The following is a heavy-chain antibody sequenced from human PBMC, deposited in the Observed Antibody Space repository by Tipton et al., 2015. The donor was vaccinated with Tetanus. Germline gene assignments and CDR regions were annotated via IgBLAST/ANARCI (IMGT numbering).Heavy chain of an antibody. Sequence: TLSLTCAVSGGSISSGNWWSWVRQSPGKGLEWIGEIHQSGSTSYNPSLKSRVSMSVDKSKNQFSLQLNSVTAAATAIYYCVRGPKHWLTAGQVYWGQGTLVTVSS. CDR1: GGSISSGNW. CDR2: IHQSGST. V-gene: IGHV4-4*02. CDR3: VRGPKHWLTAGQVY. D-gene: IGHD6-19*01. J-gene: IGHJ4*02.